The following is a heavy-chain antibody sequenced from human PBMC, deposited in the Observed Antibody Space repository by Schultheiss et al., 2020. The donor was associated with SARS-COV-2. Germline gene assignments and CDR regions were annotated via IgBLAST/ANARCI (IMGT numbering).Heavy chain of an antibody. D-gene: IGHD6-19*01. Sequence: QTLSLTCTVSGGSISSYYWSWIRQPPGKALEWLARIDWDDDKFYSTSLKTRLTISKDTSKNQVVLTMTNMDPVDTDTYYCAHFIAVAGMFDYWGQGTLVTVSS. CDR3: AHFIAVAGMFDY. CDR2: IDWDDDK. V-gene: IGHV2-70*16. J-gene: IGHJ4*02. CDR1: GGSISSYY.